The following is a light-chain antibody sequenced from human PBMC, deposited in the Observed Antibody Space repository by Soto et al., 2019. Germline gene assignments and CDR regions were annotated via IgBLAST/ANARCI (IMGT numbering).Light chain of an antibody. CDR3: QQYGGSFRV. J-gene: IGKJ3*01. V-gene: IGKV3-11*01. Sequence: ETVLTQSPATLSLSPGERATLSCRASQSISSYFAWCQPRPGQAPRLLIYDSSNRATGIPARFSGSGSGTDFTLTISRLEPEDFAVYYCQQYGGSFRVFGPGTKVDIK. CDR2: DSS. CDR1: QSISSY.